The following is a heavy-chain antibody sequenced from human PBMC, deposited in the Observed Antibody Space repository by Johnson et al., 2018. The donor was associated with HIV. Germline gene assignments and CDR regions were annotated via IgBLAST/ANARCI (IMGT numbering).Heavy chain of an antibody. D-gene: IGHD5-18*01. V-gene: IGHV3-30*03. CDR1: GFTFGIYG. CDR3: ARLPSGYSRDGFNI. CDR2: ISYDGSNK. J-gene: IGHJ3*02. Sequence: QVQLVESGGGLVQPGGSLRLSCAASGFTFGIYGMHWVRQAPGKGLEWVAIISYDGSNKYYRDSVKGRFTISRYNSKNTLYLQMNSLRADDTAVYYWARLPSGYSRDGFNIWGQGTMVTVSS.